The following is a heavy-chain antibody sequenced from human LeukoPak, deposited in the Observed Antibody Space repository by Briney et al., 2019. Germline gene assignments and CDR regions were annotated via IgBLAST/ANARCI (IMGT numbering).Heavy chain of an antibody. CDR2: IRYDGSNK. J-gene: IGHJ5*02. D-gene: IGHD4-17*01. CDR1: GFTFSSYG. Sequence: PGGSLRLSCAASGFTFSSYGMHWVRQAPGKGLEWVAFIRYDGSNKYYADSVKGRFTISRDNSKNTLYLQMNSLRAEDTAVYYCAKDPPRRSYGAHNWFDPWGQGTLVTVSS. V-gene: IGHV3-30*02. CDR3: AKDPPRRSYGAHNWFDP.